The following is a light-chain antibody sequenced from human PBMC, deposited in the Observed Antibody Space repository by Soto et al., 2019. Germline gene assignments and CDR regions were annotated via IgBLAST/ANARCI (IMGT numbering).Light chain of an antibody. CDR2: AAS. CDR3: QQSYSTFST. V-gene: IGKV1-39*01. J-gene: IGKJ1*01. Sequence: DIQMTQSPSSLSASVGDRVTITCRASQSISNYLNWYQQKPGKAPKLLIYAASSLQSGVPSRFSGSGSGTDFTLTISSLQPEDFATYYCQQSYSTFSTFGQGTKVEIK. CDR1: QSISNY.